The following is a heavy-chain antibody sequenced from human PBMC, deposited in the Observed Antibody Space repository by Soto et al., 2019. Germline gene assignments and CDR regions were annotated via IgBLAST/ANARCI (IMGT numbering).Heavy chain of an antibody. CDR1: GFRFSSYA. D-gene: IGHD6-13*01. CDR3: AKEGTAAAGTFDY. J-gene: IGHJ4*02. Sequence: GGSLRLSCVVSGFRFSSYAMSWVRQAPGKALEWVSAISARGDTSYYQDSVKGRFTISRDNSKNTLYLQMNSLRPEDTAVYYCAKEGTAAAGTFDYWGQGTLVTVSS. CDR2: ISARGDTS. V-gene: IGHV3-23*01.